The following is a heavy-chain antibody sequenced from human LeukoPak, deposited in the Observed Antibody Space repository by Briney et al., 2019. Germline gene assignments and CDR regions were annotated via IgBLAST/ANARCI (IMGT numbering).Heavy chain of an antibody. CDR1: GFTFSSYS. Sequence: GGSLRLSCAASGFTFSSYSMNWVRQAPGKGLEWVSSISSGSSYIYYADSVKGRFTISRDNAKNSLYLQMNSLRAEDTAVYYCAREPRGYCSGGSCYPAFDYWGQGTLVTVSS. CDR2: ISSGSSYI. J-gene: IGHJ4*02. V-gene: IGHV3-21*01. CDR3: AREPRGYCSGGSCYPAFDY. D-gene: IGHD2-15*01.